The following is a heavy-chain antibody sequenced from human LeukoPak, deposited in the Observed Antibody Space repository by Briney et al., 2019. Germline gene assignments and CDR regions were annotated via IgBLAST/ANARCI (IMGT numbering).Heavy chain of an antibody. CDR1: GFTFSSYW. CDR2: INSDGSST. J-gene: IGHJ4*02. D-gene: IGHD5-18*01. CDR3: AREASSGTAMVDY. V-gene: IGHV3-74*01. Sequence: GGSLRLSCAASGFTFSSYWMHWVRHAPGKGLVWVSRINSDGSSTSYADSVKGRFTISRDNANNTLSLQMNSLRAEDTAVYFCAREASSGTAMVDYWGQGTLVTVSS.